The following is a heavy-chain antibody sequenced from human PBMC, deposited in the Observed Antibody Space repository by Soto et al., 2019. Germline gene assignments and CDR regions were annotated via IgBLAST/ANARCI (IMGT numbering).Heavy chain of an antibody. CDR3: ARHDFWSGYPFDY. J-gene: IGHJ4*02. D-gene: IGHD3-3*01. CDR1: GGSISSYY. CDR2: IYYSGST. Sequence: SKTLSLTCTVSGGSISSYYWSWIRQPPGKGLEWIGYIYYSGSTNYNPSLKSRVTISVDTSKNQFSLKLSSVTAADTAVYYCARHDFWSGYPFDYWGQGTLVTVSS. V-gene: IGHV4-59*08.